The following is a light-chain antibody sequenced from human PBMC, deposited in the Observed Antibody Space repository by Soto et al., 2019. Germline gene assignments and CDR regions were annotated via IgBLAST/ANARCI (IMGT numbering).Light chain of an antibody. CDR3: SSYTSSSPV. CDR2: DVS. CDR1: SSDVGGYNY. Sequence: QSVLTQPASVSGSAGQSITISCTGTSSDVGGYNYVSWYQQHPGKAPKLMIYDVSTRPSGVSNRFSGSKSGNTASLAISGLQAEDEADYYCSSYTSSSPVFGGGTKLTVL. J-gene: IGLJ2*01. V-gene: IGLV2-14*01.